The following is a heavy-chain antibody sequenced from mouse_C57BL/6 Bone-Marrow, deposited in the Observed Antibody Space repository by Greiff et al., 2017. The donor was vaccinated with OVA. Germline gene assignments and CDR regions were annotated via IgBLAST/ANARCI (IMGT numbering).Heavy chain of an antibody. CDR1: GFTFSNYW. Sequence: DVKLVESGGGLVQPGGSMKLSCVASGFTFSNYWMNWVRQSPEKGLEWVAQIRLKSDNYATHYAESVKGRFTISRDDSKSSVYLQMNNLRAEDTGIYYCSTTVVAPMDYWGQGTSVTVSS. D-gene: IGHD1-1*01. CDR3: STTVVAPMDY. J-gene: IGHJ4*01. V-gene: IGHV6-3*01. CDR2: IRLKSDNYAT.